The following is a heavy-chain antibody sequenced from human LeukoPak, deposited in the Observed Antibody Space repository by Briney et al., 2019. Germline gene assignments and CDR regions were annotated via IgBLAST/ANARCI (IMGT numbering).Heavy chain of an antibody. Sequence: GGSLRLSCAASGFTFSSYGMHWVRQAPGKGLEWVAFIRYDGSNKYYADSVKARFTISRDNSKNTLYLQMNSLRAEDTAVYYCAKANTPLTTSCPFDYWGQGTLVTVSS. CDR1: GFTFSSYG. D-gene: IGHD2-2*01. J-gene: IGHJ4*02. V-gene: IGHV3-30*02. CDR2: IRYDGSNK. CDR3: AKANTPLTTSCPFDY.